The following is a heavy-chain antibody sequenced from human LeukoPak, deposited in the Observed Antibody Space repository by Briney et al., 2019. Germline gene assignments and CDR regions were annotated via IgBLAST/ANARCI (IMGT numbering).Heavy chain of an antibody. Sequence: PSETLSLTCTVSGGSISSDYWSWIRQPPGKGLEWIGYISYSGNTNYNPSLKSRVTISVDTSKNQFSLKLSSVTAADTAVYYCARVGGRSVAAADQIDYWGQGTLVTVSS. D-gene: IGHD6-13*01. J-gene: IGHJ4*02. CDR1: GGSISSDY. CDR2: ISYSGNT. CDR3: ARVGGRSVAAADQIDY. V-gene: IGHV4-59*12.